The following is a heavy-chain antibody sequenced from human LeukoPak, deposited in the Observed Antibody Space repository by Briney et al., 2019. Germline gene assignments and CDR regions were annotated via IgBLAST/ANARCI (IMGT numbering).Heavy chain of an antibody. D-gene: IGHD3/OR15-3a*01. V-gene: IGHV4-31*03. Sequence: KPSQTLSLTCTVSGGSISSGGYYWSWIRQHPGKGLEWIGYIYYSGSTYYNPSLKSRVTISVDTSKNQFSLKLSSVTAADTAVYYCARDDFIRWENWFDPWGQGTLVTVSS. CDR3: ARDDFIRWENWFDP. J-gene: IGHJ5*02. CDR2: IYYSGST. CDR1: GGSISSGGYY.